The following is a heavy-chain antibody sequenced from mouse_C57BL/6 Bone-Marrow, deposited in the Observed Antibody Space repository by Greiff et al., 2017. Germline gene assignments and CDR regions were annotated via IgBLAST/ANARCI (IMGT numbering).Heavy chain of an antibody. CDR1: GYTFTSYW. V-gene: IGHV1-69*01. CDR2: IDPSDSYT. D-gene: IGHD1-1*01. Sequence: QVHVKQPGAELVMPGASVKLSCKASGYTFTSYWMHWVKQRPGQGLEWIGEIDPSDSYTNYNQKFKGKSTLTVDKSSSTAYMQLSSLTSEDSAVYYCAITTVVHYYAMDYWGQGTTLTVSS. J-gene: IGHJ4*01. CDR3: AITTVVHYYAMDY.